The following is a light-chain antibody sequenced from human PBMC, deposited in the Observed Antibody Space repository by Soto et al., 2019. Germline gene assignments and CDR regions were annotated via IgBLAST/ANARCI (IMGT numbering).Light chain of an antibody. Sequence: QSVLTQPPSAFGTPGQRVTISCSGSSSNIGSNYVYWYQQLPGTAPKLLIYRNNQRPSGVPDRFSGSKSGTSASLAISGLRSEDEADYYCAAWDDSLSVWVFGGGTKLTVL. J-gene: IGLJ3*02. CDR3: AAWDDSLSVWV. CDR1: SSNIGSNY. V-gene: IGLV1-47*01. CDR2: RNN.